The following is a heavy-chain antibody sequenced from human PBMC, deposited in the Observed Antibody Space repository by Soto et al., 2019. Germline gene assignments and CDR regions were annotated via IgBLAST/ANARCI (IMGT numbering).Heavy chain of an antibody. D-gene: IGHD3-3*01. CDR2: INPNSGAT. J-gene: IGHJ4*02. CDR3: AGGGITILAPLP. V-gene: IGHV1-2*02. CDR1: GYTFTGYF. Sequence: ASVKVSCKASGYTFTGYFIHWVRQAPGQGLEWMGYINPNSGATKYAPRFQGRVTMTSDTSIRTAYMGLSHLRSDDTAVYYCAGGGITILAPLPWGPGTLGTVSS.